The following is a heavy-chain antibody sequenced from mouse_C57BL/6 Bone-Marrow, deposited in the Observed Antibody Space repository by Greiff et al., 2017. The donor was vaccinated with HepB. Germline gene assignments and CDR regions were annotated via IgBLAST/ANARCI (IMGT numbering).Heavy chain of an antibody. CDR2: IYPGNSDT. CDR1: GYTFTSYW. D-gene: IGHD4-1*01. J-gene: IGHJ3*01. Sequence: VQLKESGTVLARPGASVKMSCKPSGYTFTSYWMHWVKQRPGQGLEWIGAIYPGNSDTSYNQKFKGKAKLTAVTSASTAYMELSSLTNEDSAVYYCTVGRFAYWGQGTLVTVSA. CDR3: TVGRFAY. V-gene: IGHV1-5*01.